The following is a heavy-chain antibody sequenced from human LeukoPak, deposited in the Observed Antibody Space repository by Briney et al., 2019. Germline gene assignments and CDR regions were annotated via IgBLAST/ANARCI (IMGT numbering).Heavy chain of an antibody. CDR2: IYYSGST. Sequence: SETLSLTCTVSGGSISSYYWSWIRQPPGKGLEWIGYIYYSGSTNYNPSLKSRVTISVDTSKNQFSLKLSSVTAADTAVYYCARGSYYYDPSYAFDIWGQGTMVTVSS. J-gene: IGHJ3*02. CDR1: GGSISSYY. V-gene: IGHV4-59*01. D-gene: IGHD3-22*01. CDR3: ARGSYYYDPSYAFDI.